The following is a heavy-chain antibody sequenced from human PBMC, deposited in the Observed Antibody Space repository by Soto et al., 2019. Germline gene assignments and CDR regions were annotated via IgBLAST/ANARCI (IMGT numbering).Heavy chain of an antibody. V-gene: IGHV4-31*03. Sequence: SETLSLTCTVSGGSISSGGSYWNWIRQHPGKGLEWIGYVYYSGSTYYTPSLRSRVTMSADTSKNQFSLKLSSVTAADTALYYCARGADNSYNWFDPWGQGTLVTVSS. CDR2: VYYSGST. CDR3: ARGADNSYNWFDP. CDR1: GGSISSGGSY. D-gene: IGHD3-9*01. J-gene: IGHJ5*02.